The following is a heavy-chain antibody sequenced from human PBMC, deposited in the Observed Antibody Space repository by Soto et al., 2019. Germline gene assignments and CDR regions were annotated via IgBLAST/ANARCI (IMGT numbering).Heavy chain of an antibody. D-gene: IGHD3-10*01. Sequence: QVQLVQSGAEVKKPGSSVKVSCKASGGTFSSYTISWVRQAPGQGLRLMGRIIPILGIANYAQKFQGRVTITADKSTSTAYMELSILRSEDTAVYYCARSYYYGSGSYYYYYFYVDVWGKGTTVTVSS. CDR2: IIPILGIA. CDR1: GGTFSSYT. V-gene: IGHV1-69*02. CDR3: ARSYYYGSGSYYYYYFYVDV. J-gene: IGHJ6*03.